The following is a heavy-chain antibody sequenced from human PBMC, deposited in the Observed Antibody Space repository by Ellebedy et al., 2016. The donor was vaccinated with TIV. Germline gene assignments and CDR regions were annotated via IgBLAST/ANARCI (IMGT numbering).Heavy chain of an antibody. CDR1: VGSISTFY. V-gene: IGHV4-34*01. J-gene: IGHJ4*02. D-gene: IGHD2-2*02. CDR3: AKWTVGYCSSASCYTGDY. CDR2: FNLGGTT. Sequence: MPSETLSLTCNVSVGSISTFYWSWIRQLPGKGLVWIGEFNLGGTTNYNPSLKSRVTISVDTSKNQFSLKLNSVTAADTAVYYCAKWTVGYCSSASCYTGDYWGQGTLVTVSS.